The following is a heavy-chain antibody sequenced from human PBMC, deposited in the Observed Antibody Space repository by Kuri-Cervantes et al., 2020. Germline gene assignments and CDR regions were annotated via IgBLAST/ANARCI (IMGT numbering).Heavy chain of an antibody. CDR3: ARTRPHVDY. J-gene: IGHJ4*02. V-gene: IGHV4-38-2*02. CDR2: IYHSGST. Sequence: SETLSLTCTVSGYSISSGYYWGWIRQPPGKGLEWIGSIYHSGSTYYNPSLKSRVTISVDTSKNQFSLKLSSVTAADTAAYYCARTRPHVDYWGQGTLVTVSS. CDR1: GYSISSGYY.